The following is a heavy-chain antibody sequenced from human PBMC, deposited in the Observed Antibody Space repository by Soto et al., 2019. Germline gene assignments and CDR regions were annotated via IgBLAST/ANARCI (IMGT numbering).Heavy chain of an antibody. CDR2: IYSGGSI. D-gene: IGHD6-13*01. CDR3: ERHNKGYDSTWLFDY. J-gene: IGHJ4*02. V-gene: IGHV4-39*01. CDR1: GGSISTTSNY. Sequence: SETLSLTCNVSGGSISTTSNYWGWIRQPPGKGLQWIGSIYSGGSIFYNPSLKSRVTISVDTSKNQFSLTLTSVTAADTAVYFCERHNKGYDSTWLFDYWGQGTLVTVSP.